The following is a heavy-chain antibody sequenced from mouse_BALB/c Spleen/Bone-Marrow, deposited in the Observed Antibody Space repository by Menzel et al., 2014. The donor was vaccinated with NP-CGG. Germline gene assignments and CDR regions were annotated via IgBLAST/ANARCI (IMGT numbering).Heavy chain of an antibody. Sequence: EVQGVESGGGLVKPGGSLKLSCAASGFTFSSYAMSWVRQTPEKSLEWVASITRGGNTYYPDSVKGRFTISRDNARDTLYLQMSSLRSEDTAMYYCARGEIYYYGSTHYFDYWGQGTTLTVSS. CDR2: ITRGGNT. V-gene: IGHV5-6-5*01. D-gene: IGHD1-1*01. J-gene: IGHJ2*01. CDR3: ARGEIYYYGSTHYFDY. CDR1: GFTFSSYA.